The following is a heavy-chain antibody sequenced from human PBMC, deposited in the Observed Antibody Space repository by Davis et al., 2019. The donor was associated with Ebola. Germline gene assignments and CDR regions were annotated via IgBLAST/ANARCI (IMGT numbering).Heavy chain of an antibody. D-gene: IGHD2/OR15-2a*01. CDR3: ARGRPFF. CDR2: INYSGST. J-gene: IGHJ4*02. V-gene: IGHV4-59*12. CDR1: GGSISSYY. Sequence: SETLSLTCTVSGGSISSYYWSWIRQPPGKGLEWIGYINYSGSTNNNPSLKSRVTISVDTSKKQFSLKLSSVTAADTAVYYCARGRPFFWGQGTLVTVSS.